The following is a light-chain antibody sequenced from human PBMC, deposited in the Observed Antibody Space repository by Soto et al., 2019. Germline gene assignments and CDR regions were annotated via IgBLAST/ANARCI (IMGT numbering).Light chain of an antibody. J-gene: IGKJ2*01. CDR2: GAS. CDR3: HQYGNSPNT. CDR1: QSVSRNY. V-gene: IGKV3-20*01. Sequence: EIVLTQSPGTLSFSPGERATLSCRASQSVSRNYLAWYQQKPGQTPMLLFYGASIRATGIPDKYRGSRSGTDFTLTISRLEPEHLAVYYCHQYGNSPNTSGQRTKLEIK.